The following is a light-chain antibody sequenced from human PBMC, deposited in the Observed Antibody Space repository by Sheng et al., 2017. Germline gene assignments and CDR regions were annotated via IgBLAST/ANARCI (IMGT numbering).Light chain of an antibody. J-gene: IGLJ1*01. V-gene: IGLV3-1*01. CDR2: QDA. Sequence: SYDLTQPPSVSVSPGQTASITCSGDKLEDKYVYWFQQRPGHSPVVVIYQDAKRPSGIPERFSGSNSGNTATLTISVTQAMDEADYYCQAWDSRTAVFGTGTKVTVL. CDR1: KLEDKY. CDR3: QAWDSRTAV.